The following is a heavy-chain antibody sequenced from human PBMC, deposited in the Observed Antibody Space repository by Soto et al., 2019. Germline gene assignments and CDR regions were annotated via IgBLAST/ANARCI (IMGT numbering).Heavy chain of an antibody. V-gene: IGHV4-59*01. D-gene: IGHD3-16*02. Sequence: SETLSLTCTVSGGSISSYYWSWIRQPPGKGLEWIGYIYYSGSTNYNSALKSRVTISVDTSKNQFSLKLSCVTAADTAVYYCARFIPNFSLDYWGQGTLVSVSS. CDR3: ARFIPNFSLDY. J-gene: IGHJ4*02. CDR2: IYYSGST. CDR1: GGSISSYY.